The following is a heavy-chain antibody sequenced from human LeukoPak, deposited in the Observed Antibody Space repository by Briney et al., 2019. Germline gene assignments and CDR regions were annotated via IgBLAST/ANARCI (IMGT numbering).Heavy chain of an antibody. Sequence: SVKVSCKASGGTLSSYSISWARQAPGQGLEWMGGIIPIFGSANFAQKFQGRVTITADDSTNTAYMELSSLRSEDTAFYYCARGLSRWSTPTSSYYYRMDVWGQGTTVVVSS. CDR2: IIPIFGSA. V-gene: IGHV1-69*01. J-gene: IGHJ6*02. D-gene: IGHD4-23*01. CDR3: ARGLSRWSTPTSSYYYRMDV. CDR1: GGTLSSYS.